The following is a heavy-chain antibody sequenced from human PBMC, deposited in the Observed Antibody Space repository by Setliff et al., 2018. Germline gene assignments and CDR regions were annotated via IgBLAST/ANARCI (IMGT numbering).Heavy chain of an antibody. D-gene: IGHD6-19*01. CDR3: ARARSNGWEEPDY. J-gene: IGHJ4*02. V-gene: IGHV3-48*01. Sequence: QPGGSLRLSCIVSGLTFRNFGMTWVRQAPGKGLEWLSKISGASSTIYYADSVKGRFTISRDNAQNSLYLQMNNLTAEDTAVYFCARARSNGWEEPDYWGQGTLVTVSS. CDR2: ISGASSTI. CDR1: GLTFRNFG.